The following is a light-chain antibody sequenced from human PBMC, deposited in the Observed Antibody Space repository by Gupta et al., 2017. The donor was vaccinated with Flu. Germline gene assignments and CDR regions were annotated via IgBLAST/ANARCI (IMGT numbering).Light chain of an antibody. V-gene: IGKV3-11*01. J-gene: IGKJ4*01. CDR3: QQRNGWPLT. CDR2: DAS. CDR1: QNVRDY. Sequence: ELVLTQSPATLSWSPGEGVTLSCRASQNVRDYLAWYQQRPGQPPRLLIYDASNRATGVPARFSGSGSGTDFSLTISGLEPEDSATYYCQQRNGWPLTFGKGTKV.